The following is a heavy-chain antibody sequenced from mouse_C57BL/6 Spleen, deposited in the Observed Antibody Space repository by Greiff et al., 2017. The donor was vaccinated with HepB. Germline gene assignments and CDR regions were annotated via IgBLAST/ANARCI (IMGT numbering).Heavy chain of an antibody. D-gene: IGHD1-1*01. Sequence: QVTLKVSGPGILQPSQTLSLTCSFSGFSLSTFGMGVGWIRQPSGQGLEWLAHIWWDDDKYYNPALNSRLTISKDTSKNQLFLKIANVDTADTATYDCARIRVYGSSYYAMDYWGQGTSVTVSS. J-gene: IGHJ4*01. CDR2: IWWDDDK. CDR1: GFSLSTFGMG. V-gene: IGHV8-8*01. CDR3: ARIRVYGSSYYAMDY.